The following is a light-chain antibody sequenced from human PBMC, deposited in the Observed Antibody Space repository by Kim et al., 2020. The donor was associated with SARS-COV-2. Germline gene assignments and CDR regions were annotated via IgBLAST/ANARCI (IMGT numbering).Light chain of an antibody. V-gene: IGLV2-14*03. Sequence: QSALTQPASVSGSPGQWLTISCTGSNSDIGGYNYVSWYQQHPSKAPKLIIYDVTKRPSGVSDRFSGSKSGNTASLIISGLQADDEADYYCSSYTSSKTWVFGGGTQLTVL. CDR1: NSDIGGYNY. J-gene: IGLJ3*02. CDR2: DVT. CDR3: SSYTSSKTWV.